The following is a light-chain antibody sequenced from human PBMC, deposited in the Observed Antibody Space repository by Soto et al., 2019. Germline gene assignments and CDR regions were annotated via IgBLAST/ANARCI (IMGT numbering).Light chain of an antibody. V-gene: IGKV3D-15*01. CDR3: QQYNSYSQIT. CDR1: QSVNSN. J-gene: IGKJ5*01. CDR2: GAS. Sequence: TVMPHTPATLSVSPGERATLSCRTSQSVNSNLAWYQQKLGQAPRVLIFGASTRATGIPARFSGSGSGTEFTLTISSLQPDDFATYYCQQYNSYSQITFGQGTRLEI.